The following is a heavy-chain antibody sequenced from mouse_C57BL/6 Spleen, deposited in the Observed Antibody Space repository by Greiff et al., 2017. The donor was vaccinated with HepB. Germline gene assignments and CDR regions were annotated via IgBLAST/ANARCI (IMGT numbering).Heavy chain of an antibody. CDR2: ISPGSGST. V-gene: IGHV1-55*01. Sequence: QVQLQQPGAELVKPGASVKMSCKASGYTFTSYWITWVKQRPGQGLEWVGDISPGSGSTNYNEKFKSKATLTVDTSSSTAYMQLSSLTSEDSAVYYCARSGRLRGFAYWGEGTLVSVSA. J-gene: IGHJ3*01. D-gene: IGHD2-4*01. CDR3: ARSGRLRGFAY. CDR1: GYTFTSYW.